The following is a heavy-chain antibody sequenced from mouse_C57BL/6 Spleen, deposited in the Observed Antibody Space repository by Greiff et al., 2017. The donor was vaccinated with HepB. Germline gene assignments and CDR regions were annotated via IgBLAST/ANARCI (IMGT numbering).Heavy chain of an antibody. CDR1: GYTFTSYW. D-gene: IGHD3-2*02. J-gene: IGHJ3*01. Sequence: QSCKASGYTFTSYWMHWVKQRPGQGLEWIGEIDPSDSYTNYNQKFKGKSTLTVDKSSSTAYMQLSSLTSEDSAVYYCARGGQLRLPPWFAYWGQGTLVTVSA. V-gene: IGHV1-69*01. CDR2: IDPSDSYT. CDR3: ARGGQLRLPPWFAY.